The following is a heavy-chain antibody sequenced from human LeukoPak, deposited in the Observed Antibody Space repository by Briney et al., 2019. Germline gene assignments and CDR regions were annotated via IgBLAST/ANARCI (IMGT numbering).Heavy chain of an antibody. CDR1: GFTFSSYS. J-gene: IGHJ6*02. D-gene: IGHD2-15*01. CDR3: AREASRIKDMDL. Sequence: GGSLRLSCAASGFTFSSYSMNWVRQAPGKGLEWVSSISSSSSYIYYADSVKGRFAISRDNAKNSLYLQMNSLRAEDTAVYYCAREASRIKDMDLWGQGTTVTVSS. CDR2: ISSSSSYI. V-gene: IGHV3-21*01.